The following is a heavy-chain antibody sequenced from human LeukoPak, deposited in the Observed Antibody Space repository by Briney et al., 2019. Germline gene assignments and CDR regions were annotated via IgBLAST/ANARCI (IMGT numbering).Heavy chain of an antibody. Sequence: PSETLSLTCTVSGGSTSSSDYYWGWIRQPPGKDLEWIGSIYYSGSTYYSPSLKSRVTISVDTSKNQFSLKLTSLTAADTAVYYCARMRAYYFGSGTSYPFDYWGQGTLATVSS. D-gene: IGHD3-10*01. CDR2: IYYSGST. CDR1: GGSTSSSDYY. J-gene: IGHJ4*02. CDR3: ARMRAYYFGSGTSYPFDY. V-gene: IGHV4-39*01.